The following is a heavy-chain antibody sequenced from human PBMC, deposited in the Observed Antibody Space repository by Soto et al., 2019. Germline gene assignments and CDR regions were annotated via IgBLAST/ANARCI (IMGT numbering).Heavy chain of an antibody. CDR1: GGSISSSSYY. J-gene: IGHJ6*02. CDR3: ARAMVRGKNYYGMDV. CDR2: IYYSGST. V-gene: IGHV4-39*07. D-gene: IGHD3-10*01. Sequence: SETLSLTCTVSGGSISSSSYYWGWIRQPPGKGLEWIGSIYYSGSTYYSPSFQGQVTISADKSISTAYLQWSSLKASDTAMYYCARAMVRGKNYYGMDVWGQGTTVTVSS.